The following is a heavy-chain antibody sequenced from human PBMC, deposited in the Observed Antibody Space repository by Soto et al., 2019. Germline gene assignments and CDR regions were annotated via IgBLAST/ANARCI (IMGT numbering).Heavy chain of an antibody. CDR2: IYYSGST. J-gene: IGHJ4*02. Sequence: SETLSLTCTVSGGSISSYYWSWIRQPPGKGLEWIGYIYYSGSTNYNPSLKSRVTISVDTSKNQFSLKLSSVTAADTAVYYCARHHKGYGTGRDFDYWGQGTLVTVSS. CDR1: GGSISSYY. D-gene: IGHD4-17*01. CDR3: ARHHKGYGTGRDFDY. V-gene: IGHV4-59*08.